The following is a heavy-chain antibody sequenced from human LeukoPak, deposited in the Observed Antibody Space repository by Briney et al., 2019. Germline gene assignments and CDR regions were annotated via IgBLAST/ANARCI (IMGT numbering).Heavy chain of an antibody. Sequence: ASVKVSCKASGYTFTSYDINWVRQATGQGLEWMGWMNPNSGNTGYAQKFQGRVTITRNTSISTAYMELSSLRSEDTAVYYCARVVTPDYWYFDLWGRGTLVTVSS. D-gene: IGHD4-23*01. J-gene: IGHJ2*01. CDR3: ARVVTPDYWYFDL. V-gene: IGHV1-8*03. CDR2: MNPNSGNT. CDR1: GYTFTSYD.